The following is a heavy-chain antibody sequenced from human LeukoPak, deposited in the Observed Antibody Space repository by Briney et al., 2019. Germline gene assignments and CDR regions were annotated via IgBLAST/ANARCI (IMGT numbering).Heavy chain of an antibody. D-gene: IGHD6-13*01. CDR2: VSGSGGST. CDR1: GFTFSSYA. Sequence: GGSLRLSCAASGFTFSSYAMSWVRQAPGKGLEWVSAVSGSGGSTYYADSVRGRFTISRDNSKNTLYLQMSSLRAEDTALYYCAEASPSDSSSWYPSWHWGQGTLVTVSS. CDR3: AEASPSDSSSWYPSWH. J-gene: IGHJ1*01. V-gene: IGHV3-23*01.